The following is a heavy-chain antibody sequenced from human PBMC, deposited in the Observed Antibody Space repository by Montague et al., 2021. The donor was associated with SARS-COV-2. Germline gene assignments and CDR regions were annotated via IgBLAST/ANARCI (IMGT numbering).Heavy chain of an antibody. Sequence: TLSLTCTVSGGSISSGSYYWSWIRQPAGKGLEWIGRIYTSGSTNYNPSLKSRVTISVDTSKNQFSLKLSSVTAADTAVYYCARAPDVDTAMVIYYYGMDVWGQGTTVTASS. CDR3: ARAPDVDTAMVIYYYGMDV. CDR1: GGSISSGSYY. CDR2: IYTSGST. J-gene: IGHJ6*02. D-gene: IGHD5-18*01. V-gene: IGHV4-61*02.